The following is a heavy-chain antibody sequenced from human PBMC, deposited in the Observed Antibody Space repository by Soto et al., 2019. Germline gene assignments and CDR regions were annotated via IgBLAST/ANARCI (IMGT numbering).Heavy chain of an antibody. D-gene: IGHD4-17*01. J-gene: IGHJ6*04. CDR1: GYTFTSYD. CDR3: ARAPYGDPTMYV. V-gene: IGHV1-8*01. Sequence: QVQLVQSGAEVKKPGASVKVSCKASGYTFTSYDINWVRQATGQGLEWMGWMNPNSGNTGYAQKFQGRVTMTRITSISTADMELSSLRSEDTAVYCCARAPYGDPTMYVWGKGTTVTVSS. CDR2: MNPNSGNT.